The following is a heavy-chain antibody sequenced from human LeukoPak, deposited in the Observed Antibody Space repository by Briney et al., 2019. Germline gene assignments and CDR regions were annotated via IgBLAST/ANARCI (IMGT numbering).Heavy chain of an antibody. CDR2: IYTSGNT. D-gene: IGHD1-26*01. Sequence: PSETLSLTCTVSGGSISSYYWSWIRQPAGKGLEWIGRIYTSGNTNYNPSLKSGVTISVDKSKNQFSLKLSSVTAADTAVYYCARVLVGANYYYYYMDVWGKGTTVTVSS. J-gene: IGHJ6*03. CDR1: GGSISSYY. V-gene: IGHV4-4*07. CDR3: ARVLVGANYYYYYMDV.